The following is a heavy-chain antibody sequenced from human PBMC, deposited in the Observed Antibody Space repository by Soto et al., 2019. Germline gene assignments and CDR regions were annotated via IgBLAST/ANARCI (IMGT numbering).Heavy chain of an antibody. D-gene: IGHD6-13*01. CDR1: GFTFSSYD. CDR2: IGTAGDT. J-gene: IGHJ6*02. V-gene: IGHV3-13*01. CDR3: ARASSPRGSSWSYYYYGMDV. Sequence: GGSLRPSCAASGFTFSSYDMHWVRQATGKGLEWVSAIGTAGDTYYPGSVKGRFTISRENAKNSLYLQMNSLRAGDTAVYYCARASSPRGSSWSYYYYGMDVWGQGTTVTVAS.